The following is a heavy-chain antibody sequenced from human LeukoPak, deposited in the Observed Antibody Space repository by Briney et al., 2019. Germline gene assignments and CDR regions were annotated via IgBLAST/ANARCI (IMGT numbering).Heavy chain of an antibody. CDR1: GGSISSSSYY. Sequence: RSSETLSLTCTVSGGSISSSSYYWGWIRQPPGKGLEWIGSIYYSGSTYYNPSLKSRVTISVDTSKNQFSLKLSSVTAADTAVYYCARDSTYWFDPWGQGTLVTVSS. J-gene: IGHJ5*02. V-gene: IGHV4-39*07. CDR2: IYYSGST. CDR3: ARDSTYWFDP.